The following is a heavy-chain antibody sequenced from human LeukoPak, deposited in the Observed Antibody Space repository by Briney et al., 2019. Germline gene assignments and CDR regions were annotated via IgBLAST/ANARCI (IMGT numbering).Heavy chain of an antibody. Sequence: SETLSLTCTVSGYSISSGYYWGWIRQPPGKGVEWIGSIYHSGSTYYNPSLKSRVTISVDTSKNQFSLKLSSVTAADTAVYYCARDSRLGDKNWFDPWGQGTLVTVSP. CDR1: GYSISSGYY. D-gene: IGHD3-16*01. J-gene: IGHJ5*02. CDR2: IYHSGST. CDR3: ARDSRLGDKNWFDP. V-gene: IGHV4-38-2*02.